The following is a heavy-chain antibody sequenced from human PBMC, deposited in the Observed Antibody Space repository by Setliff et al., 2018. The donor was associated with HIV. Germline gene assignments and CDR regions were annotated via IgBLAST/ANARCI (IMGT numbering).Heavy chain of an antibody. Sequence: PSETLSLTCAVYGGSFTGYYWSWSRQPPGKGLEWVGEINHSGNSNYNPSLKSRVTLSIDTSKKQFSLKLRSVTAADTAVYYCARGPRGKGVIYYFDYWGQGNLVTVSS. CDR2: INHSGNS. V-gene: IGHV4-34*01. CDR3: ARGPRGKGVIYYFDY. J-gene: IGHJ4*02. D-gene: IGHD2-8*01. CDR1: GGSFTGYY.